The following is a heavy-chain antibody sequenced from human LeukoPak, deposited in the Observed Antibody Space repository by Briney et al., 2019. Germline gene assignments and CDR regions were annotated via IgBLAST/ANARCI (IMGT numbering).Heavy chain of an antibody. D-gene: IGHD6-13*01. J-gene: IGHJ6*02. CDR1: GFTFSSYA. CDR3: AKFAAAAGSPPMDV. Sequence: GGSLRLSCAASGFTFSSYAMSWVRQAPGKGLEWVSAISGSGGSTYYADSVKGRFTISRDNSKDTLYLQMNSLRAEDTAVYYCAKFAAAAGSPPMDVWGQGTTVTVSS. CDR2: ISGSGGST. V-gene: IGHV3-23*01.